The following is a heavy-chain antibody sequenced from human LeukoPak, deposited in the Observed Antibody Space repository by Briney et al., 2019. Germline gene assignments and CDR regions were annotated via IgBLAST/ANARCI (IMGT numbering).Heavy chain of an antibody. CDR2: IYYSGST. J-gene: IGHJ4*02. V-gene: IGHV4-59*01. D-gene: IGHD3-9*01. CDR3: ARVRYYDILTGTLTGYFDY. Sequence: SETLSLTCTASGGSISSYYWSWIRQPPGKGLEWIGYIYYSGSTNYNPSLKSRVTISVDTSKNQFSLKLSSVTAADTAVYYCARVRYYDILTGTLTGYFDYWGQGTLVTVSS. CDR1: GGSISSYY.